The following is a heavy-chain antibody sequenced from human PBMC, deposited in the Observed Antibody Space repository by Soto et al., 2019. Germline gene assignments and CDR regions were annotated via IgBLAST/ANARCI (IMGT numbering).Heavy chain of an antibody. Sequence: GGSLRLSCAASGFTFSTYAMHWVRQAPGKGLEWVAVLSYDGSNKYYADSVKGRFTISRDNSKNTLYLQMSSLRPEDTAVYYCVKDHGTAMIRGVLDSWGQGALVTVSS. D-gene: IGHD3-10*01. J-gene: IGHJ4*02. CDR1: GFTFSTYA. CDR2: LSYDGSNK. CDR3: VKDHGTAMIRGVLDS. V-gene: IGHV3-30*18.